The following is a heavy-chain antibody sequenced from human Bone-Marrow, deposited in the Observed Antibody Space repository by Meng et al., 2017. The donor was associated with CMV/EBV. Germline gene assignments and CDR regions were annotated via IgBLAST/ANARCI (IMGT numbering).Heavy chain of an antibody. CDR2: ISGSGLST. V-gene: IGHV3-23*01. D-gene: IGHD2-15*01. CDR1: GFTFSSYG. J-gene: IGHJ4*02. Sequence: GESLKISCAASGFTFSSYGMHWVRQAPGKGLEWVSGISGSGLSTYYADSVKGRFTISRDNSKNTLYLQMSSLRAEDTAVYYCARRWQSRSYFDYWGQGALVTVSS. CDR3: ARRWQSRSYFDY.